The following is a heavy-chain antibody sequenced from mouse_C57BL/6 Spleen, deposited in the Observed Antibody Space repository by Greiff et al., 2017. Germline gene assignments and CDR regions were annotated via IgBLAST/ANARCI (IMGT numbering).Heavy chain of an antibody. CDR3: ARPGLRRDWYFGV. J-gene: IGHJ1*03. D-gene: IGHD2-4*01. Sequence: EVKLQESGAGLVKPGGSLKLSCAASGFTFSDYGMHWVRQAPDKGLEWVAYISRGSGTIYYADTVKGRFTIARDNAKNTLFLQMTSLRSEDTAMYYCARPGLRRDWYFGVWGTGTTVTVAT. CDR1: GFTFSDYG. V-gene: IGHV5-17*01. CDR2: ISRGSGTI.